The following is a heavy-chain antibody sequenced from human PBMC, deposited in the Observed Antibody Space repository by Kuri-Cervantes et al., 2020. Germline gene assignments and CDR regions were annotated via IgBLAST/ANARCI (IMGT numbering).Heavy chain of an antibody. CDR3: ARGPLISYYYYYGMDV. CDR2: IYHNGDT. V-gene: IGHV4-30-2*01. CDR1: GGSISSSGYS. J-gene: IGHJ6*02. Sequence: LRLSCAVSGGSISSSGYSWSWIRQPPGKALEWIGYIYHNGDTYYSPSLKSRVTMSVDRSKNQFSLRLNSVTAADTAVYYCARGPLISYYYYYGMDVWGQGTTVTVSS.